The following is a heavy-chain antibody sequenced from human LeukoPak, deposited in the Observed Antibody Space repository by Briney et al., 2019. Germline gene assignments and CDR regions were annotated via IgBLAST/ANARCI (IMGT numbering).Heavy chain of an antibody. D-gene: IGHD1-26*01. CDR1: GGSFTKHQ. CDR2: INDGGST. CDR3: ARNRVVGAPNFDY. V-gene: IGHV4-34*01. J-gene: IGHJ4*02. Sequence: PSETLSLTCAVYGGSFTKHQWSWIRQPPGKGLEWIGAINDGGSTNYNPSLKSRVTISLDTSKNQFSLNLTSVTAADTAVYYCARNRVVGAPNFDYWGQGTLVTVFS.